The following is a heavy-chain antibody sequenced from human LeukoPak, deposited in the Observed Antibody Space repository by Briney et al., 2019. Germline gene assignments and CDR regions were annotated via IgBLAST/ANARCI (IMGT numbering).Heavy chain of an antibody. CDR1: GGTFSSYA. J-gene: IGHJ3*02. CDR3: ARSEDRSGWYWAFDI. Sequence: GASVKVSCKASGGTFSSYAISWVRQAPAQGLEWMGGIIPIFSTANYAQKFQGRVTITADESTSTAYMELSSLRSEDTAVYYCARSEDRSGWYWAFDIWGQGTMVTVSS. D-gene: IGHD6-19*01. V-gene: IGHV1-69*13. CDR2: IIPIFSTA.